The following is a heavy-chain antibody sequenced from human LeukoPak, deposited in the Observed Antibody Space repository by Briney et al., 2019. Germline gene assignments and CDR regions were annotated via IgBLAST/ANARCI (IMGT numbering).Heavy chain of an antibody. CDR3: VRDTYRTAVAGSSGLGY. V-gene: IGHV3-7*01. J-gene: IGHJ4*02. CDR2: IKQDGSEK. D-gene: IGHD6-19*01. CDR1: GFAVKSSY. Sequence: GGSLRLSCAASGFAVKSSYMNWVRQAPGKGLEWVANIKQDGSEKYYVDSVKGRFTISRGNVKNSVYLQMHSLRADDTAIYYCVRDTYRTAVAGSSGLGYWGQGTLVTVSS.